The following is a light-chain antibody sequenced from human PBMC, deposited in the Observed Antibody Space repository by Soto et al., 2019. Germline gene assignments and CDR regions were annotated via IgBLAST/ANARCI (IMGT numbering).Light chain of an antibody. CDR3: QQSYNSPPLT. Sequence: DIQMTQSPSSLSASVGDSVTITCRASQRITSYLNWYQQKPGQAPKLLIYAASSLQSGVPSRFRGGGCRTEFTLNISSLQPDDFATYYCQQSYNSPPLTFGGGTRL. CDR2: AAS. J-gene: IGKJ4*01. V-gene: IGKV1-39*01. CDR1: QRITSY.